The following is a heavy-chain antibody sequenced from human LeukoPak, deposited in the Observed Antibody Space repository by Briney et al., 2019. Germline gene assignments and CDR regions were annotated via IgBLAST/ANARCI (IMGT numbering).Heavy chain of an antibody. J-gene: IGHJ5*02. D-gene: IGHD6-13*01. Sequence: GGSLRLSCAASGVTFDDYAMHWVRQAPGKGLECVSGISWNSGSIGYADSVKGRFTISRDNAKNSLYLQMNSLRAEDTALYYCAKDKGPGIAAAGTSGWFDPWGQGTLVTVSS. V-gene: IGHV3-9*01. CDR1: GVTFDDYA. CDR3: AKDKGPGIAAAGTSGWFDP. CDR2: ISWNSGSI.